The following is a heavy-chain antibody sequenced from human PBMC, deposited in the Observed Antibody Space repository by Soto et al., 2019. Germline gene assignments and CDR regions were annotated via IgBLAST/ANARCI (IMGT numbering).Heavy chain of an antibody. V-gene: IGHV1-69*06. Sequence: QVQLVQSGAEVKKPGSSVTVSCKASGGSFSSYTFSWVRRAPGRGLEWMGGIIPLFGTTNYAQRFQGRVTITADKSTSTAYMEVSSPKSEDTAVYYCVRGIRSGYSYGPIDSWGQGTLVTVSS. D-gene: IGHD5-18*01. CDR1: GGSFSSYT. J-gene: IGHJ4*02. CDR3: VRGIRSGYSYGPIDS. CDR2: IIPLFGTT.